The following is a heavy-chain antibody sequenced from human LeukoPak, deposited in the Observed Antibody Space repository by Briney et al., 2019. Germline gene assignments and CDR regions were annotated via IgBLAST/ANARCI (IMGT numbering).Heavy chain of an antibody. CDR2: ISGSGGST. J-gene: IGHJ4*02. Sequence: GGSLRLSCAASGFTFSSYAMSWVRQAPGKGLEWVSAISGSGGSTYYADSVKGRFTISRDNSKNTLYLQMNSLRAEDTAVYYCARDLRKGYYDSALGYWGQGTLVTVSS. CDR3: ARDLRKGYYDSALGY. CDR1: GFTFSSYA. D-gene: IGHD3-22*01. V-gene: IGHV3-23*01.